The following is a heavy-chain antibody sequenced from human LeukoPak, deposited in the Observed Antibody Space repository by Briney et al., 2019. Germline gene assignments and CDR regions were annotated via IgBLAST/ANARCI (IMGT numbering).Heavy chain of an antibody. J-gene: IGHJ4*02. CDR2: INADNGDT. D-gene: IGHD6-6*01. V-gene: IGHV1-3*01. CDR1: GYSFTSYA. Sequence: ASVKVSCKASGYSFTSYAMHWGRQAPGQGLEWMGWINADNGDTKYSQKFQGRVTITRDTSASTAYMEVSSLRPEDTAVYYCARDVSSSSDYWGQGTLVTVSS. CDR3: ARDVSSSSDY.